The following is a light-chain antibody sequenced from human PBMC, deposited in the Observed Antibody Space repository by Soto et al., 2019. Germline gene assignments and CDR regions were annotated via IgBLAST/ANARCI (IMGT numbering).Light chain of an antibody. J-gene: IGLJ1*01. CDR2: DVS. CDR1: SSDVGGYNY. V-gene: IGLV2-14*01. Sequence: QSALTQPASVSGSPGQSINISCTGTSSDVGGYNYVSWYQQHPGKAPKLMIYDVSNRPSGVSNSFSGSKSGNTASLTISGLHAEDEADYYYSSYTSSSIPYVFGNGTKLTVL. CDR3: SSYTSSSIPYV.